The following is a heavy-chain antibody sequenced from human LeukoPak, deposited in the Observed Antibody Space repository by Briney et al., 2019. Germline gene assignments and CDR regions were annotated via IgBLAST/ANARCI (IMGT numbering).Heavy chain of an antibody. CDR2: IRYDGSNK. D-gene: IGHD3-10*01. CDR1: GFTFSSYG. CDR3: AKGPRAYYYGSGTYSKESYLDY. V-gene: IGHV3-30*02. J-gene: IGHJ4*02. Sequence: GGSLRLSCAASGFTFSSYGMHWVRQAPGKGLEWVACIRYDGSNKKYVDSVKGRFTISRDNSKNTLYLQMNSLRAEDTAVYYCAKGPRAYYYGSGTYSKESYLDYWGQGTLVTVSS.